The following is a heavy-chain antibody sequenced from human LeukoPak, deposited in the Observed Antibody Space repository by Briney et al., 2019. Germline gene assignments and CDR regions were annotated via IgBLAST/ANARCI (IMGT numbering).Heavy chain of an antibody. V-gene: IGHV3-23*01. CDR2: ISDNSDTI. Sequence: GGSLRLSCVASGFTFSSHAMSWVRQAPGKGLEWVSSISDNSDTIFYTDSVKGRFTISRDNSRNTLYLQMDSLRAEDTAIYYCARDPPWFDPWGQGTLVAVSS. CDR3: ARDPPWFDP. CDR1: GFTFSSHA. J-gene: IGHJ5*02.